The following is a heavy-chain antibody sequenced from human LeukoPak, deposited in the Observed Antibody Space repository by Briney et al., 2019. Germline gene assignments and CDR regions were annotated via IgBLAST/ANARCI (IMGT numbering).Heavy chain of an antibody. CDR3: ARETPYYYYMDV. CDR2: MKEDGSEK. V-gene: IGHV3-7*01. Sequence: GGSLRLSCAASGFTFSSYGMHWVRQAPGKGLEWVANMKEDGSEKYYVDSVKGRFTISRDNAKNSLYLQMNSLRAEDTAVYYCARETPYYYYMDVWGKGTTVTISS. CDR1: GFTFSSYG. J-gene: IGHJ6*03.